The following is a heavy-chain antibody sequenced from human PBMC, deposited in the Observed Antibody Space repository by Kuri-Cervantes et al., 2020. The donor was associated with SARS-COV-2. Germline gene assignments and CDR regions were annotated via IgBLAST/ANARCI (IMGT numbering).Heavy chain of an antibody. CDR2: IWYDGRNT. Sequence: GESLKISCASSGFTFSDYDMHWVRQAPGKGLEWVAVIWYDGRNTYYTGSVKGRFTISRDNSKNTLYLQMNNLRADDTAVYYCARSQGEWDLLVPIAYWGRGTLVTVSS. V-gene: IGHV3-33*08. CDR3: ARSQGEWDLLVPIAY. D-gene: IGHD1-26*01. J-gene: IGHJ4*02. CDR1: GFTFSDYD.